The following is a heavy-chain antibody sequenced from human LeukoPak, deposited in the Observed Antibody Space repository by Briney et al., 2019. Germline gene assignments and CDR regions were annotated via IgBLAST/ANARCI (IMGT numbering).Heavy chain of an antibody. D-gene: IGHD5-12*01. J-gene: IGHJ4*02. CDR2: FIPIFGTA. Sequence: SVKVSCKASGGTFSSYAFGSVRQAPGQGLEWMGGFIPIFGTANNAQRIQGRVTITADESTSTAYMELSSLRSEDAAVYYCARGQAGGFSGYDPGFWGQGSLVTVSS. CDR3: ARGQAGGFSGYDPGF. V-gene: IGHV1-69*13. CDR1: GGTFSSYA.